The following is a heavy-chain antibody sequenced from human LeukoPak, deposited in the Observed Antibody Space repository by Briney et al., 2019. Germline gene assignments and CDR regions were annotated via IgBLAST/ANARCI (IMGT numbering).Heavy chain of an antibody. CDR2: IYISGNA. J-gene: IGHJ4*02. D-gene: IGHD1-26*01. V-gene: IGHV3-53*01. CDR1: GLNVSSNH. CDR3: AGGGGVGAKY. Sequence: PGGPLRLPCVASGLNVSSNHMRWVRQAPGKELKWFSLIYISGNAYYADSVKGRFTISRDNSKNPLYFQLNNLRAEDTTVYYCAGGGGVGAKYWGQGTLVTVSS.